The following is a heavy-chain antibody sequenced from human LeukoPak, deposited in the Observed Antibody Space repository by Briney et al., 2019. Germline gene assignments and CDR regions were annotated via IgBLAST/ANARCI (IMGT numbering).Heavy chain of an antibody. J-gene: IGHJ4*02. CDR3: ARDMRHYRYYESDEYYFNFEY. Sequence: ASVKVSCKASGYICTSYGLSWVRQAPGQGLEWMGWISANNGHTHYAQKFQRRLTITRDMSTRTVNMELRSLRSDDTAVYYCARDMRHYRYYESDEYYFNFEYWGQGTLVTVSS. D-gene: IGHD3-22*01. CDR1: GYICTSYG. CDR2: ISANNGHT. V-gene: IGHV1-18*01.